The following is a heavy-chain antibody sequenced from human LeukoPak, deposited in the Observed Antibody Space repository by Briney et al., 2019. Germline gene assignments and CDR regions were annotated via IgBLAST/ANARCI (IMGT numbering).Heavy chain of an antibody. V-gene: IGHV1-18*01. Sequence: ASVKVSCKASGYTFTSYGISWVRQAPGQGLEWMGWISAYNGNTNYAQKLQGRVTMTTDTSTSTAYMELRSLRSDDTAVYYCARDRSRYGDYYFDYWGQGTLVTVSS. J-gene: IGHJ4*02. CDR3: ARDRSRYGDYYFDY. CDR2: ISAYNGNT. CDR1: GYTFTSYG. D-gene: IGHD4-17*01.